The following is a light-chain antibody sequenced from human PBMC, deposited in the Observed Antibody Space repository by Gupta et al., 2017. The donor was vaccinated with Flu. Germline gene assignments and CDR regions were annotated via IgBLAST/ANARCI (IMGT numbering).Light chain of an antibody. CDR1: SSNIGNNY. CDR3: ATWDSSLSAGV. CDR2: DNN. Sequence: QSVLTQPPSVSAAPGQKVTISCSGSSSNIGNNYVSWYQQLPGTAPKLLIYDNNKRPSGIPDRFSGFKSGTSATLGITGLRTGDEADYYCATWDSSLSAGVFGGGTKLTVL. V-gene: IGLV1-51*01. J-gene: IGLJ3*02.